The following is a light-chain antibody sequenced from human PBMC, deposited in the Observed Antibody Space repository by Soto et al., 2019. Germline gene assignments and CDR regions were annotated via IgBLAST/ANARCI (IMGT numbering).Light chain of an antibody. CDR2: EVN. CDR1: SSDVGSYDL. Sequence: QSALTQPASVSGSPGQSITISCTGTSSDVGSYDLVSWYHQLPGRAPKLIIYEVNERPSGISNRFSGSKSGNTASLTISGLQAEDEADYYCCSYAGSSVLVFGGGTKLTVL. CDR3: CSYAGSSVLV. J-gene: IGLJ3*02. V-gene: IGLV2-23*02.